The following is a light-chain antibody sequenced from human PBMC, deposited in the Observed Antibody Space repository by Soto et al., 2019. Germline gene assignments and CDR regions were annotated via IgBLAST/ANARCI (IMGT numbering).Light chain of an antibody. J-gene: IGKJ1*01. CDR3: QQYNNWPWT. CDR2: GAS. CDR1: HRVSNY. Sequence: EIVLTHSPATLSVSPGERATLSLRARHRVSNYLAWYQQRPGQAPRLLIYGASNRATGIPARFSGSASGTDFTLTISSLESEDFAVYYCQQYNNWPWTFGEGTKVDNK. V-gene: IGKV3-11*01.